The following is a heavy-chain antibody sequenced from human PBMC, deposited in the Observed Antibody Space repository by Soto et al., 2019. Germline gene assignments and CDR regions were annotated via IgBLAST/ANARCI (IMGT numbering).Heavy chain of an antibody. Sequence: GESLKISCKGSGYSFTSYWIGWVRQMPGKGLEWMGIIYPGDSDTRYSPSFQGQVTISADKSISTAYLQWSSLKASDTAMYYCARPASYYYGSGRTEELDYWGQGTLVTVSS. CDR2: IYPGDSDT. V-gene: IGHV5-51*01. CDR1: GYSFTSYW. J-gene: IGHJ4*02. CDR3: ARPASYYYGSGRTEELDY. D-gene: IGHD3-10*01.